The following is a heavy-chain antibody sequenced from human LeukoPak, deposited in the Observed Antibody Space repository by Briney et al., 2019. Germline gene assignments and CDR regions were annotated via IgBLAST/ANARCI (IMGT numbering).Heavy chain of an antibody. D-gene: IGHD4-17*01. Sequence: GGSLRLSCAASGFTVSSNYMRWVRQVPGGGLEWVGFIRSKAYGGTSEYAASVKGRFTISRDDSKSIAYLQMNSLKTEDTAVYYCTRDYGDYKGDYWGQGTLVTVSS. V-gene: IGHV3-49*04. J-gene: IGHJ4*02. CDR1: GFTVSSNY. CDR3: TRDYGDYKGDY. CDR2: IRSKAYGGTS.